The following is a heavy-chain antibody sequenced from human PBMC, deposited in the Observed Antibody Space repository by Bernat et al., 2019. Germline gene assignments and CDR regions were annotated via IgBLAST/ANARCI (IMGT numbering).Heavy chain of an antibody. J-gene: IGHJ6*03. D-gene: IGHD3-10*01. CDR1: GFTFSNAW. CDR2: IKSKTDGGTT. Sequence: EVQLVESGGGLVKPGGSLRLSCAASGFTFSNAWMSWVRQAPGKGLEWVGRIKSKTDGGTTDYAAPVKGRFTISRDDSKNTLYLQMNSLKTEDTAVYDCTTDRRITMVQGVIYYYYYMDVWGKGTTVTVSS. CDR3: TTDRRITMVQGVIYYYYYMDV. V-gene: IGHV3-15*01.